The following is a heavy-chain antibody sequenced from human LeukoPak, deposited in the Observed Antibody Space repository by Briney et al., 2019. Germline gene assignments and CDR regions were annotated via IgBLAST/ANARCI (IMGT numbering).Heavy chain of an antibody. D-gene: IGHD3-22*01. CDR2: ISSSGSTI. Sequence: PGGSLRLSCAASGFTFSDYYMSWIRQAPGKGLEWVSYISSSGSTIYYADSVKGRFTISRDNAKNSLYLQMNSLRAEDTAVYYCARDHEAYYYDSSGYLPGYWGQGTLVTVSS. CDR3: ARDHEAYYYDSSGYLPGY. J-gene: IGHJ4*02. V-gene: IGHV3-11*01. CDR1: GFTFSDYY.